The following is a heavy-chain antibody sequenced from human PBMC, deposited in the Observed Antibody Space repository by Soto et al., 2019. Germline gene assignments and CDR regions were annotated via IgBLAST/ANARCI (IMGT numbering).Heavy chain of an antibody. J-gene: IGHJ6*02. D-gene: IGHD3-3*01. CDR1: GYSLSQLS. V-gene: IGHV1-24*01. CDR2: FDPEDGGT. CDR3: ATDGGVDYYYYGLGV. Sequence: ASVKVSCKVSGYSLSQLSIHWVRQAPGKGLEWMGGFDPEDGGTIYAQKLQGRVTMTEDTRTDIAYMELSSLRSEDTAVYYCATDGGVDYYYYGLGVWGPGTTVTVSS.